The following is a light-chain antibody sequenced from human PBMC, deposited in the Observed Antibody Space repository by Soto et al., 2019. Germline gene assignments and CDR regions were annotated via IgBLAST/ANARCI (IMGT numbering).Light chain of an antibody. CDR3: QSYDSSYYV. V-gene: IGLV1-40*01. CDR2: GNS. CDR1: SSNIGAGYD. Sequence: QSVLTQPPSVSGAPGQRVTISCTGSSSNIGAGYDVNWYQQLPGTAPKLLIYGNSNRPSGVPDRFSGSKSGTSASLAITGLQAEDEADYYCQSYDSSYYVFGTGTKLTVL. J-gene: IGLJ1*01.